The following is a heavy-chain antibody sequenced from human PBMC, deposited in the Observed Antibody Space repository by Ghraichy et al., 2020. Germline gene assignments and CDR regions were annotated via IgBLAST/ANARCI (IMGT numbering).Heavy chain of an antibody. CDR2: SMPIFGTA. D-gene: IGHD3-22*01. V-gene: IGHV1-69*01. CDR3: ARTPYYYDSSGYLSY. Sequence: WGRGARGGGLEWRGGSMPIFGTANYAQKFQGRVTITADESTSTAYMELSSLRSEDTAVYYCARTPYYYDSSGYLSYWGQGTLVTVSS. J-gene: IGHJ4*02.